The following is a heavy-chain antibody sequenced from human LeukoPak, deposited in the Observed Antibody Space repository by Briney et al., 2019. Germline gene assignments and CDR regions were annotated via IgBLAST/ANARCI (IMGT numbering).Heavy chain of an antibody. D-gene: IGHD2/OR15-2a*01. CDR1: GFTFSNAW. CDR3: STSGGTTTRFVDY. J-gene: IGHJ4*02. CDR2: IISKVDGGTA. Sequence: GGSLRLSCAASGFTFSNAWMSWVRQAPGKGLEWVGRIISKVDGGTANYAAPVKGRFTISRDDSKTTVYLQMNSLKTEDTAVYYCSTSGGTTTRFVDYWGQGTLVSVSS. V-gene: IGHV3-15*01.